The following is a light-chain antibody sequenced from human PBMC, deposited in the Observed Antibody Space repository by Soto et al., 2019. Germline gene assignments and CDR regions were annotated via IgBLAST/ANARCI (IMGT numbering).Light chain of an antibody. CDR3: GTWDSSLSAVV. CDR1: SSNIGNNY. Sequence: QSVLTQPTSVSAAPGQTVTISCSGSSSNIGNNYVSWYQQLPGTAPKLLIYDNNKRPSGIPDRFSGSKSGTSATLGITGLQTGDEADYYCGTWDSSLSAVVFGGGTKLTVL. CDR2: DNN. J-gene: IGLJ2*01. V-gene: IGLV1-51*01.